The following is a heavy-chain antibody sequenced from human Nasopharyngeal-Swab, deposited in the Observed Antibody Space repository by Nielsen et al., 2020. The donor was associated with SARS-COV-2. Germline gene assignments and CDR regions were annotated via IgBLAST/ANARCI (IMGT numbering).Heavy chain of an antibody. J-gene: IGHJ6*02. Sequence: GSLRLSCTVSGGSVSSGSHYWSWIRQPPGKGLEWIGYIYYSGSTNYNPSLKSRVTISVDTSKNQFSLKLSSVTAADTAVYYCASLSVRVYCSGGSCYSHYYGMDVWGQGTTVTVSS. CDR1: GGSVSSGSHY. D-gene: IGHD2-15*01. V-gene: IGHV4-61*01. CDR3: ASLSVRVYCSGGSCYSHYYGMDV. CDR2: IYYSGST.